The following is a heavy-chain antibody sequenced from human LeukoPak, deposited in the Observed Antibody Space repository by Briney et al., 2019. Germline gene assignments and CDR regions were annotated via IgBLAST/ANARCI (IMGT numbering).Heavy chain of an antibody. J-gene: IGHJ6*02. V-gene: IGHV3-30*04. CDR2: ISYDGSNK. D-gene: IGHD3-10*01. CDR3: ARDRVYTLYGSGSCYYYYYGMDV. Sequence: GGSLRLSCAASGFTFSSYAMHWVRQAPGKGLEWVAVISYDGSNKYYADSVKGRFTISRDNSKNTLYLQMNSLRAEDTAVYYCARDRVYTLYGSGSCYYYYYGMDVWGQGTTVTVSS. CDR1: GFTFSSYA.